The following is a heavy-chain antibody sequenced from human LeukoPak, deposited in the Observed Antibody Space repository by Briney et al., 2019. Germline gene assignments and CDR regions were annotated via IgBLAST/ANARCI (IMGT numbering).Heavy chain of an antibody. CDR2: INHSGST. D-gene: IGHD5-18*01. V-gene: IGHV4-34*01. Sequence: SETLSLTCAVYDGSFRGYYWSWIRQPPGKGLEWIGEINHSGSTNYNPSLKSRVTISVDTSKNQFSLKLSSVTAADTAVYYCARVPRYSYGLNWFDPWGQGTLVTVSS. CDR3: ARVPRYSYGLNWFDP. CDR1: DGSFRGYY. J-gene: IGHJ5*02.